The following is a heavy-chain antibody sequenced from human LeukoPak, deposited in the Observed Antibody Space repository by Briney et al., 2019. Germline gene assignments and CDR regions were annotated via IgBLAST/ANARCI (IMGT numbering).Heavy chain of an antibody. CDR3: ARVPHGNTWYYCDY. D-gene: IGHD6-13*01. V-gene: IGHV3-23*05. CDR1: GFTFSPNA. CDR2: IGSDNKP. Sequence: GGSLRLSCAACGFTFSPNAMTWVRQAPGKGLEWVSSIGSDNKPHYSESGKGRFTISRDNSKDTLYLQMSSLRAEDTAVYYCARVPHGNTWYYCDYWGQGTLVTVSS. J-gene: IGHJ4*02.